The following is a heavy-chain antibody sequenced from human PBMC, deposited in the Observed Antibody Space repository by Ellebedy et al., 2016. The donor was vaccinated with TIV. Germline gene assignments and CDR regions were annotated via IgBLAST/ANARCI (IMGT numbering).Heavy chain of an antibody. D-gene: IGHD2/OR15-2a*01. V-gene: IGHV4-59*01. Sequence: MPSETLSLTCTVSGGSISSYYWSWIRQPPGKRLEWIGYIYYSGSTNYNPSLKSRVTISVDTSKNQFSLKLSSVTAADTAVYYCARFLMIGGPKANSMGMDVWGQGTTVTVSS. CDR3: ARFLMIGGPKANSMGMDV. CDR2: IYYSGST. CDR1: GGSISSYY. J-gene: IGHJ6*02.